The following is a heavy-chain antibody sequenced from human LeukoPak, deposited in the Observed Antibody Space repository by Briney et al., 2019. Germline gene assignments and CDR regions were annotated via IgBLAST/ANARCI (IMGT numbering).Heavy chain of an antibody. Sequence: PSETLSLTCTVSGGSISSYHWSWIRQPPGKGLEWIGYIYYSGSTNYNPPLKSRVTISVDTSKNQFSLKLSSVTAADTAVYYCARQGRHNYDFWSGYYNQRDWFDPWGQGTLVTVSS. CDR3: ARQGRHNYDFWSGYYNQRDWFDP. V-gene: IGHV4-59*08. J-gene: IGHJ5*02. CDR2: IYYSGST. D-gene: IGHD3-3*01. CDR1: GGSISSYH.